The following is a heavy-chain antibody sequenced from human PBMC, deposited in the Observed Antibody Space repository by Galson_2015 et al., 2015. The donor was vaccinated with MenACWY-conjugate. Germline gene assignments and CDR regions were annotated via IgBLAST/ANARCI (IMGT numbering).Heavy chain of an antibody. CDR1: GGSISSGGYY. CDR2: IYYSGST. CDR3: ARGRFGVVVDY. D-gene: IGHD3-3*01. J-gene: IGHJ4*02. V-gene: IGHV4-31*03. Sequence: TLSLTCTVSGGSISSGGYYWGWIRPHPGEGLEGIGCIYYSGSTYYNPSLKSRVTISVDTSKNQFSLKLSSVTAADTAVYYCARGRFGVVVDYWGQGTLVTVSS.